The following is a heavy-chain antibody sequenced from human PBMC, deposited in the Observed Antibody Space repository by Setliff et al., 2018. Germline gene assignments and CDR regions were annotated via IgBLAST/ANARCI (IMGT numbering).Heavy chain of an antibody. CDR1: GYTFYNYG. CDR2: INNYSFKT. CDR3: ARINFYVSSGYYYAPDL. V-gene: IGHV1-18*01. Sequence: ASVKVSCKASGYTFYNYGITWVRQAPGQGLEWMGWINNYSFKTTYPQKFLDRVTMTTDTSATTAYMELKNLRSDDTAVYYCARINFYVSSGYYYAPDLWGQGTLVTVSS. D-gene: IGHD3-22*01. J-gene: IGHJ5*02.